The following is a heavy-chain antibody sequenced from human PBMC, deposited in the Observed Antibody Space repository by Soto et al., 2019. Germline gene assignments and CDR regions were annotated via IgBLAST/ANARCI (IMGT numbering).Heavy chain of an antibody. V-gene: IGHV3-66*01. D-gene: IGHD3-16*01. J-gene: IGHJ4*02. CDR1: GFTVSTKY. CDR2: IYSGGST. Sequence: EVQLVESGGGLVQPGGSLRLSCAASGFTVSTKYMSWVRQAPGKGLEWVSVIYSGGSTFYADSVRGRFTIARDNSKNTMNLKRNSLRAEDTDVYYWGRDPWASAYWGQGTLVIVSS. CDR3: GRDPWASAY.